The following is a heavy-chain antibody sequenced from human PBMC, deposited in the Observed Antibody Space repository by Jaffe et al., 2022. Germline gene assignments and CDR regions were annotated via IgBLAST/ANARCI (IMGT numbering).Heavy chain of an antibody. V-gene: IGHV3-23*01. CDR2: ISGSGGST. J-gene: IGHJ6*03. CDR1: GFTFSSYA. Sequence: EVQLLESGGGLVQPGGSLRLSCAASGFTFSSYAMSWVRQAPGKGLEWVSAISGSGGSTYYADSVKGRFTISRDNSKNTLYLQMNSLRAEDTAVYYCATSLTSQYYYYYMDVWGKGTTVTVSS. CDR3: ATSLTSQYYYYYMDV.